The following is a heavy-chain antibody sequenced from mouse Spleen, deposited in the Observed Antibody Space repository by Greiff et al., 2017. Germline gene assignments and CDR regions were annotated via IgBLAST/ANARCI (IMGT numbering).Heavy chain of an antibody. CDR3: ARLYAHEDYFDY. D-gene: IGHD2-12*01. CDR2: INPNNGGT. Sequence: EVQLQQSGPELVKPGASVKISCKASGYTFTDYYMNWVKQSHGKSLEWIGYINPNNGGTNYNQKFKGKATLTVDKSSSTAYMELRSLTSEDSAVYYCARLYAHEDYFDYWGQGTTLTVSS. CDR1: GYTFTDYY. J-gene: IGHJ2*01. V-gene: IGHV1-26*01.